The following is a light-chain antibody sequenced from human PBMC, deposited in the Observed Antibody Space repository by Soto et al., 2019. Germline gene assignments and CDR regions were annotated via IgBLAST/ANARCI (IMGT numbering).Light chain of an antibody. Sequence: DIQMTKAPSSLSAAVGDRVTIACRARQTVSKLVTGYQQKPGEVHALLICTTATLYSGVPSRFRGSGSGTDITLTIIVLRPEDFATYYCQQTDTLPLTFAQGTKL. CDR3: QQTDTLPLT. V-gene: IGKV1-39*01. CDR2: TTA. CDR1: QTVSKL. J-gene: IGKJ1*01.